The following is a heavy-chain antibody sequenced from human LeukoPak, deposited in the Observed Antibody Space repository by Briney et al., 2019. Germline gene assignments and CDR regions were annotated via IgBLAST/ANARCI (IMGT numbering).Heavy chain of an antibody. V-gene: IGHV3-15*01. CDR1: GFTFSDAW. D-gene: IGHD5-18*01. Sequence: PGGSLRLSCAASGFTFSDAWMSWVRQAPGKGREWVGRIKSKTDGGTTDYAAPVKGRITISRDDSKNTLYLQMNSLKTEDTAVYYCTILGYTYGRFDYWGQGTLVTVSS. J-gene: IGHJ4*02. CDR2: IKSKTDGGTT. CDR3: TILGYTYGRFDY.